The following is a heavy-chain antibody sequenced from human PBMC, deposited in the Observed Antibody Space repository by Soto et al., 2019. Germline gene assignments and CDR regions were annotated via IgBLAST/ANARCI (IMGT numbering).Heavy chain of an antibody. J-gene: IGHJ6*02. CDR3: ARALSMWSAVAGTYYYYYGMDV. V-gene: IGHV3-21*01. Sequence: GGSLRLSCAASGFTFSSYSMNWVRQAPGKGLEWVSSISSSSSYIYYADSVKGRFTISRDNAKNSLYLQMNSLRAEDTAVYYCARALSMWSAVAGTYYYYYGMDVWGQGTTVTVSS. CDR2: ISSSSSYI. D-gene: IGHD6-19*01. CDR1: GFTFSSYS.